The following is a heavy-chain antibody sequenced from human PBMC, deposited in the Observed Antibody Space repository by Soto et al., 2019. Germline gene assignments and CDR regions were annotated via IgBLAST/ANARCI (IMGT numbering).Heavy chain of an antibody. CDR3: ASSTIFGVVITYDAFDI. Sequence: SVKVSCKASGGTFSSYAISWVRQAPGQGLEWMGGIIPIFGTANYAQKFQGRVTITADESTSTAYMELSSLRSEDTAVYYCASSTIFGVVITYDAFDIWGQGTMVTVSS. V-gene: IGHV1-69*13. J-gene: IGHJ3*02. CDR1: GGTFSSYA. D-gene: IGHD3-3*01. CDR2: IIPIFGTA.